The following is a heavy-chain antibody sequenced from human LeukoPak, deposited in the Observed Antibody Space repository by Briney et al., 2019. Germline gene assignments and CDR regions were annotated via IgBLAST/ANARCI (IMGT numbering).Heavy chain of an antibody. J-gene: IGHJ5*02. CDR1: GYSFNIYD. D-gene: IGHD6-13*01. Sequence: SVTVSFKASGYSFNIYDINWLRQAPGQGREWMGRIIPILGIANYAQKFQGRVTITADKSTSTAYLELSSLRSEDTAVYYCASLGYSPSPNWFDPWGQGTLVTVSS. CDR3: ASLGYSPSPNWFDP. V-gene: IGHV1-69*04. CDR2: IIPILGIA.